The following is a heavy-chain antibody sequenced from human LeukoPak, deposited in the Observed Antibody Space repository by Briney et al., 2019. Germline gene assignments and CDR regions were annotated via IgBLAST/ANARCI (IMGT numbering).Heavy chain of an antibody. Sequence: SETLSLTCTVSGDSIRSSSYYWGWIRQPPGKGLEWIGSIYYSGGTYYNPSLKSRVTISVDTSQNQFSLKLSSVNAADTAVYYCARTARGRYFDLWGRGTLVTVSS. CDR3: ARTARGRYFDL. CDR2: IYYSGGT. J-gene: IGHJ2*01. CDR1: GDSIRSSSYY. V-gene: IGHV4-39*01. D-gene: IGHD3-10*01.